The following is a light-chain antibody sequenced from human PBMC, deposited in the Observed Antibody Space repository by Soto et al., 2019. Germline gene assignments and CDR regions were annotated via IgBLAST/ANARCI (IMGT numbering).Light chain of an antibody. CDR3: QQYDILPIT. Sequence: DIQMTQSPSSLFASVGDRVTIICQATQDINIYLNWYQQKPGKAPNLLIYDASNLEIGVPSRFSGSGSGTHFTFTISSLQTEDIGTYYCQQYDILPITFGRGTRLEIK. J-gene: IGKJ5*01. CDR2: DAS. CDR1: QDINIY. V-gene: IGKV1-33*01.